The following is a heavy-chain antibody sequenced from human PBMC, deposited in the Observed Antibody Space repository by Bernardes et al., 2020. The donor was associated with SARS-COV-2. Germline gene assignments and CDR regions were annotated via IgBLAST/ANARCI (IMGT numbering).Heavy chain of an antibody. CDR2: IYYTGST. J-gene: IGHJ4*02. CDR1: GASINSGHYY. CDR3: ARDNGRSSGDYDPHFDY. V-gene: IGHV4-31*03. D-gene: IGHD4-17*01. Sequence: SETLSLTCTVSGASINSGHYYWSWIRQHPGKGLEWVGYIYYTGSTYYNPSLKSRVTISVDTSKNQFSLKLSSVTAADTAVYYCARDNGRSSGDYDPHFDYWGQGTLVTVSS.